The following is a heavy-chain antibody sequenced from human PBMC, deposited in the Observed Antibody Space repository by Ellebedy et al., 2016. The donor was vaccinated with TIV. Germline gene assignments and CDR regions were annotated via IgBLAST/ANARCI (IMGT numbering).Heavy chain of an antibody. CDR1: GGTFSSYA. V-gene: IGHV1-69*13. Sequence: ASVKVSCKASGGTFSSYAISWVRQAPGQGLEWMGGIIPIFGTANYAQKFQGRVTITADESTSTAYMELSSLRSEDTAVYYCASPYSGPYGYYYGMDVWGQGTTVTVSS. CDR3: ASPYSGPYGYYYGMDV. D-gene: IGHD1-26*01. CDR2: IIPIFGTA. J-gene: IGHJ6*02.